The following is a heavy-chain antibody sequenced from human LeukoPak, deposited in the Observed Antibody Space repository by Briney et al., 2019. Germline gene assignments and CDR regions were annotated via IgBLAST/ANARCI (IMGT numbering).Heavy chain of an antibody. CDR3: ARATSYSSSWYDEGYYFDY. CDR2: IKQDGSEK. V-gene: IGHV3-7*01. Sequence: PGGSLRLSCAASGFTFSSYWMSWVHQAPGKGLEWVANIKQDGSEKYYVDSVKGRFTISRDNAKNSLYLQMNSLRAEDTAVYYCARATSYSSSWYDEGYYFDYWGQGTLVTVSS. J-gene: IGHJ4*02. CDR1: GFTFSSYW. D-gene: IGHD6-13*01.